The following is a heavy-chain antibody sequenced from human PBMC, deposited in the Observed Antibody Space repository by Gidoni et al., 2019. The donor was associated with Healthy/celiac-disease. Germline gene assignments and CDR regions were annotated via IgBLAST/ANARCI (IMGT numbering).Heavy chain of an antibody. CDR3: AKDLVRGSSGWYRYFQH. CDR1: GFTFDDYA. J-gene: IGHJ1*01. Sequence: EVQLVESGGGLVQPGRSLRLSCAASGFTFDDYAMHWVRQAPGKGLELVSGISWNSGSIGYADSVKGRFTISRDNAKNSLYLQMNSLRAEDTALYYCAKDLVRGSSGWYRYFQHWGQGTLVTVSS. D-gene: IGHD6-19*01. V-gene: IGHV3-9*01. CDR2: ISWNSGSI.